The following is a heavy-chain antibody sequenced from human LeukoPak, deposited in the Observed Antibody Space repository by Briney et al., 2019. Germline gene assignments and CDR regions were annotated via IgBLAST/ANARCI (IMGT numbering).Heavy chain of an antibody. V-gene: IGHV5-51*01. D-gene: IGHD3-10*01. Sequence: GESLKISCKGSGYSFTSYWIGWVRQMPGKGLEWMGIVYPGDSYTRYSPSFQGQVTISADKSISTAYLRWSSLKASDSAMYYCAVTLGVRGVTPYSIDVWGQGTTVTVSS. CDR2: VYPGDSYT. CDR1: GYSFTSYW. J-gene: IGHJ6*02. CDR3: AVTLGVRGVTPYSIDV.